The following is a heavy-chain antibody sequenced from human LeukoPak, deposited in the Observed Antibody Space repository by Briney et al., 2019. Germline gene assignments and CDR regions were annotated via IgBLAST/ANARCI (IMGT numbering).Heavy chain of an antibody. Sequence: VASVKVSCKTSGYSFSDFYIHWVRQAPGQGLEWMGWISAYNGNTNYAQKLQGRVTMTTDTSTSTAYMELRSLRSDDTAVYYCASRVTWGQGTLVTVSS. J-gene: IGHJ5*02. CDR3: ASRVT. CDR2: ISAYNGNT. V-gene: IGHV1-18*04. CDR1: GYSFSDFY.